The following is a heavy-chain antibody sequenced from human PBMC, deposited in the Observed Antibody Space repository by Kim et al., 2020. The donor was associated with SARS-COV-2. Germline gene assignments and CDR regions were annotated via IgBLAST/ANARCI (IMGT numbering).Heavy chain of an antibody. Sequence: GGSLRLSCAASGFTFSSYGMHWARQAPGKGLEWVAVISYDGSNKYYADSVKGRFTISRDNSKNTLYLQMNSLRAEDTAVYYCARDLAIAVAGATFDYWG. CDR1: GFTFSSYG. CDR2: ISYDGSNK. J-gene: IGHJ4*01. CDR3: ARDLAIAVAGATFDY. D-gene: IGHD6-19*01. V-gene: IGHV3-33*05.